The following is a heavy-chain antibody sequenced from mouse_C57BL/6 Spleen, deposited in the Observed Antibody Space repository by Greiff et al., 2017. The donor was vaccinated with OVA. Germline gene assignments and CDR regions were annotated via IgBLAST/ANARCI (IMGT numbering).Heavy chain of an antibody. J-gene: IGHJ2*01. D-gene: IGHD2-1*01. CDR3: ARRGNGYYFDY. CDR2: IDPSDSYT. V-gene: IGHV1-69*01. CDR1: GYTFTSYW. Sequence: QVQLQQPGAELVMPGASVELSCKASGYTFTSYWMHWVKQRPGQGLEWIGEIDPSDSYTNYNQKFKGKATLTVDKSSSTAYMQLSSLTSEDSAVYYCARRGNGYYFDYWGQGTTLTVSS.